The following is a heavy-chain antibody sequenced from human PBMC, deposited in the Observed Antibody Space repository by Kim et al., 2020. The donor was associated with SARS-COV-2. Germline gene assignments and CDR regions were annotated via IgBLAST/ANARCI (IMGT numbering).Heavy chain of an antibody. CDR1: GGTFSSYA. Sequence: SVKVSCKASGGTFSSYAISWVRQARGQGLEWMGVIIPDVGTTNYAQKFQGRVTITADESTSTVYMELSSLRSEDTALYYCARDRGLELRYFTYYGMDVWGQGTTVTVSS. J-gene: IGHJ6*02. CDR3: ARDRGLELRYFTYYGMDV. D-gene: IGHD1-7*01. V-gene: IGHV1-69*13. CDR2: IIPDVGTT.